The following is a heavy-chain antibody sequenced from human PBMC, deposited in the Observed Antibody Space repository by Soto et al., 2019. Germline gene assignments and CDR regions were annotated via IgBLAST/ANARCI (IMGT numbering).Heavy chain of an antibody. D-gene: IGHD2-15*01. CDR3: TTQNCSGGSCYSGYYYYGLDV. CDR2: IKSKTDGGTA. CDR1: GFTFSNAW. J-gene: IGHJ6*02. V-gene: IGHV3-15*07. Sequence: VQLVESGGGLVKPGGSLRLSCAASGFTFSNAWMNWVRQAPGKGLEWVGRIKSKTDGGTAVYAAPVKGRFTISRDDSKNTLYLQMDSLITEDTAVYYCTTQNCSGGSCYSGYYYYGLDVWGQGTTVSVSS.